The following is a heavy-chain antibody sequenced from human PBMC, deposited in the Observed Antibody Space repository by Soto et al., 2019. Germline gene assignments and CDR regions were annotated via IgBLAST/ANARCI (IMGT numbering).Heavy chain of an antibody. CDR1: GFTFSSKW. D-gene: IGHD2-15*01. Sequence: GGSLRLSCAASGFTFSSKWMHWVRRVPGRGLGWVSRINADGSETNYEDSVEGRFTISRDNPKNTLYLQMNSLRAEDTAVYYCAKGSEGFWGQGTLVTVSS. V-gene: IGHV3-74*01. J-gene: IGHJ4*02. CDR3: AKGSEGF. CDR2: INADGSET.